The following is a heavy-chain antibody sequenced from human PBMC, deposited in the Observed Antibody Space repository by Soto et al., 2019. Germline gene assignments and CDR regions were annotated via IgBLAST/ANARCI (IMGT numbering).Heavy chain of an antibody. V-gene: IGHV3-30*18. D-gene: IGHD2-15*01. CDR3: SKGPLGSSHYYSGLDV. CDR2: ISYDGTTT. Sequence: QVQLVESGGGMVQPGRSLRLSCAASGFSFTSYGIHWVRQAPGKGLEWGALISYDGTTTYYADSVKGRFTLSKDNSQKTVYLQMNDLRGEDTAVYFCSKGPLGSSHYYSGLDVWGQGTTVSVSS. J-gene: IGHJ6*02. CDR1: GFSFTSYG.